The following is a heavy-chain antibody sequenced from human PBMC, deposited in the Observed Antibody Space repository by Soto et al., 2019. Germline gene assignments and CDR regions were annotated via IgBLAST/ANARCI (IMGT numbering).Heavy chain of an antibody. CDR3: ARESTYYDFWSGPDY. CDR1: GYTFTSYG. J-gene: IGHJ4*02. CDR2: ISAYNGNT. D-gene: IGHD3-3*01. Sequence: QVQLVQSGAEVKKPGASVKVSCKASGYTFTSYGISWVRQAPGQGLEWMGWISAYNGNTNYAQKLQGRVTMTTDTATSTAYMELRSLRSDDTAVYYCARESTYYDFWSGPDYWGQGTLVTVSS. V-gene: IGHV1-18*01.